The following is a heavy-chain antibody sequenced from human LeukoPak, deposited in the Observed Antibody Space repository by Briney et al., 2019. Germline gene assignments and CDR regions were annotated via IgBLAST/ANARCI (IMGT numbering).Heavy chain of an antibody. D-gene: IGHD4-17*01. CDR3: ATQSRDYVMDAFGI. V-gene: IGHV3-11*01. CDR1: GFTFSDYY. J-gene: IGHJ3*02. Sequence: GGSLRLSCAASGFTFSDYYMSWIRQAPGKGLEWVSYISSSGSTIYYADSVKGRFTISRDNAKNSLYLQMNSLRAEDTAVYYCATQSRDYVMDAFGIWGQGTMVTVSS. CDR2: ISSSGSTI.